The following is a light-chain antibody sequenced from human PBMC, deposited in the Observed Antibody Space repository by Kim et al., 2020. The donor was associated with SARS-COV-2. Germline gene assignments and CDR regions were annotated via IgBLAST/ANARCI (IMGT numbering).Light chain of an antibody. J-gene: IGLJ1*01. Sequence: QSALTQPPSASGSPGQSVTISCTGTSSDVGGYNYVSWYQQHPGKAPKLMIYEVSKRPSGVPDRFSGSKSGNTASLTVSGLRAEDEADYYCSSYAGKVFGTGTKVTVL. V-gene: IGLV2-8*01. CDR2: EVS. CDR1: SSDVGGYNY. CDR3: SSYAGKV.